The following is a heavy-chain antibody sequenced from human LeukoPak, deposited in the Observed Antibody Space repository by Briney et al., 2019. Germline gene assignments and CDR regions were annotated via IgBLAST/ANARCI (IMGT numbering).Heavy chain of an antibody. CDR1: GYTFTSYD. J-gene: IGHJ4*02. CDR3: ARVQCTSFSCYNFFDY. CDR2: MNPNSGNT. Sequence: ASVKVSCKASGYTFTSYDINWVRQATGQGLKWMGWMNPNSGNTGYAQKFQGRVTMTRNTSISTAYMELSSLRSEDTAVYYCARVQCTSFSCYNFFDYWGQGTLVTVSS. D-gene: IGHD2-2*02. V-gene: IGHV1-8*01.